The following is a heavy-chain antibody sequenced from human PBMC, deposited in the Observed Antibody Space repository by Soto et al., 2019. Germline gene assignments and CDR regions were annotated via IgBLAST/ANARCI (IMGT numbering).Heavy chain of an antibody. V-gene: IGHV1-69*13. CDR3: ARPSIAAAGTGDVYYYGMYV. Sequence: ASVKVACKASGGTFSSYAISWVRQAPGQGLEWMGGIIPIFGTANYAQKFQGRVTITADESTSTAYMELSSLRSEDTAVYYCARPSIAAAGTGDVYYYGMYVWGQGTTVTVSS. J-gene: IGHJ6*02. D-gene: IGHD6-13*01. CDR2: IIPIFGTA. CDR1: GGTFSSYA.